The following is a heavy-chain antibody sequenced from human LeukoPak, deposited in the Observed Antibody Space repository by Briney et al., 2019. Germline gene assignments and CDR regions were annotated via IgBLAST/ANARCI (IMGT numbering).Heavy chain of an antibody. V-gene: IGHV1-69*06. J-gene: IGHJ5*02. Sequence: SVKVSCKASGGTFSSYAISWVRQAPGQGLEWMGGIIPIFGTANYAQKFQGRVTITADKSASTAYMELSSLRSEDTAVYYCASRPRYCSGACWFDPWGQGTLVTVSS. CDR1: GGTFSSYA. CDR3: ASRPRYCSGACWFDP. D-gene: IGHD2-15*01. CDR2: IIPIFGTA.